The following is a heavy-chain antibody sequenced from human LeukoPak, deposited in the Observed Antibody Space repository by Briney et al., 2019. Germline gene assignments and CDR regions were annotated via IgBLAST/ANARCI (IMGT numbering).Heavy chain of an antibody. CDR1: GFMFHDYA. J-gene: IGHJ4*02. D-gene: IGHD6-19*01. CDR2: ISGDCGST. CDR3: ARESESSGWYDY. V-gene: IGHV3-43*02. Sequence: GGSLGLSCAAPGFMFHDYAIHWVRQAPGKGLEWVSLISGDCGSTFYADSVKGRFTISRGNSKNSLYLQMNSLRSDDTALYYCARESESSGWYDYWGQGTLVTVSS.